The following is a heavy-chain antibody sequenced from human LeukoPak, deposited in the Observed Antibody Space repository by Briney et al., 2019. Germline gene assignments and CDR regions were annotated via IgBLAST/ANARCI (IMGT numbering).Heavy chain of an antibody. Sequence: TGGSLRLSCTASGFTFSNYAMNWVPQAPGKGLDWVSGITNSGGTTFYADSVRGRVTISRDNSKNTLYLHMNSLRAEDTAIYYCAKTRDGYYEFWGQGTLVTVSS. D-gene: IGHD5-24*01. CDR2: ITNSGGTT. CDR1: GFTFSNYA. J-gene: IGHJ4*02. V-gene: IGHV3-23*01. CDR3: AKTRDGYYEF.